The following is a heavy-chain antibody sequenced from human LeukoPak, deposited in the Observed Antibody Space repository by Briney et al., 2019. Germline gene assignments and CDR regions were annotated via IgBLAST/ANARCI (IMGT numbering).Heavy chain of an antibody. CDR3: ARRKGYCGGDCYSNYFDY. V-gene: IGHV5-51*01. D-gene: IGHD2-21*02. Sequence: GESLKISCKGSGYSFTSYWIGWVRQMPGKGLEWMGIIYPGDSDTRYSPPFQGQVTISADKSISTAYLQWSSLKASDTAMYYCARRKGYCGGDCYSNYFDYWGQGTLVTVSS. CDR1: GYSFTSYW. CDR2: IYPGDSDT. J-gene: IGHJ4*02.